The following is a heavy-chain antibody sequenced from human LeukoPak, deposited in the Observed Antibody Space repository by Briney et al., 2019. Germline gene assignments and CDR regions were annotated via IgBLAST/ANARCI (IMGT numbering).Heavy chain of an antibody. D-gene: IGHD2-15*01. J-gene: IGHJ4*02. CDR1: GFTFSTYS. CDR2: ISSGGSYI. V-gene: IGHV3-21*01. CDR3: AGRGCSDGLCHFDY. Sequence: GGSLRLSCTASGFTFSTYSMNWVRQAPGKGLEWVSSISSGGSYIRSSDSVKGRFTISRDNAKNSLYLQMNSLRAEDTAVYYCAGRGCSDGLCHFDYWGQGTLVTVSS.